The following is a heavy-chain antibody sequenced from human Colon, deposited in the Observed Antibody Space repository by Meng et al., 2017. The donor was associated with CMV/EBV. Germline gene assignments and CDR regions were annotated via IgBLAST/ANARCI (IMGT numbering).Heavy chain of an antibody. V-gene: IGHV5-51*01. J-gene: IGHJ6*01. CDR1: GYSFSTYW. CDR2: IFSADSDT. D-gene: IGHD4-17*01. CDR3: ARLAGDYVRGLTTGWGWKYNGMDV. Sequence: GESLKISCKGSGYSFSTYWIGWVRQKPGKGLEWMGIIFSADSDTRYSPSFEGQVTISVDRAATAYLQWNSLKTSDTATYFCARLAGDYVRGLTTGWGWKYNGMDVWGQGTSVTVSS.